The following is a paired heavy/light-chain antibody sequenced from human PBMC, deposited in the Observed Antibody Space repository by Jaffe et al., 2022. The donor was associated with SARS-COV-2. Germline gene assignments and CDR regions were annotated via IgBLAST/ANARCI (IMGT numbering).Light chain of an antibody. CDR2: TNN. V-gene: IGLV1-44*01. Sequence: QSVLTQPPSASGTPGQRVTISCSGSSSNIGSNSVNWYQHLPGTAPKLLIYTNNQRPSGVPDRFSGSKSGTSASLAISGLQSEDEADYYCAAWDDSLNGPIFGGGTKLTVL. CDR1: SSNIGSNS. CDR3: AAWDDSLNGPI. J-gene: IGLJ2*01.
Heavy chain of an antibody. CDR3: TRIVGAYAYYYMDV. CDR1: GFTFGDYT. Sequence: EVQLVESGGGLVQPGRSLRLSCTASGFTFGDYTMSWFRQAPGKGLEWVGFIRSKGYGGTREYAASVKGRFTISRDASKSIAYLQMNSLKTEDTAVYYCTRIVGAYAYYYMDVWGKGTTVTVSS. CDR2: IRSKGYGGTR. V-gene: IGHV3-49*03. J-gene: IGHJ6*03. D-gene: IGHD1-26*01.